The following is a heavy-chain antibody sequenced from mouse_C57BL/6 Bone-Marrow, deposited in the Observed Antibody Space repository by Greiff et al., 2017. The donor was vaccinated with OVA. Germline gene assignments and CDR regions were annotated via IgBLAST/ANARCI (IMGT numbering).Heavy chain of an antibody. CDR2: IDPENGDT. D-gene: IGHD2-2*01. V-gene: IGHV14-4*01. Sequence: VQLKQSGAELVRPGASVKLSCTASGFNIKDDYMHWVKQRPEQGLEWIGWIDPENGDTEYASKFQGKATITADTSSNTAYLQLSSLTSEDTAVYYCTTLSTMVTTGDYWGQGTTLTVSS. J-gene: IGHJ2*01. CDR1: GFNIKDDY. CDR3: TTLSTMVTTGDY.